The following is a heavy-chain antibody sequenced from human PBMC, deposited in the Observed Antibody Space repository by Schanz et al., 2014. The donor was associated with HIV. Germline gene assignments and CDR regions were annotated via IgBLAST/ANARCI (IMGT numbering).Heavy chain of an antibody. V-gene: IGHV3-23*01. CDR3: ARDSGSYF. D-gene: IGHD1-26*01. Sequence: EVQLLESGGGLVQPGGSLRLSCAASGFTFSSYAMTWVRQAPGKGLEWVSSISGSGGNTYFTDSVKGRFTISRDNAKNSLYLQMNSLRAEDTAVYYCARDSGSYFWGQGTLVTVSS. CDR2: ISGSGGNT. CDR1: GFTFSSYA. J-gene: IGHJ4*02.